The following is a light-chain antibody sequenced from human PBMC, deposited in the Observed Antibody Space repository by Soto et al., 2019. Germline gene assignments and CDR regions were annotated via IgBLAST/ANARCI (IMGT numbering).Light chain of an antibody. CDR3: QQYNNWPPLT. V-gene: IGKV3-15*01. Sequence: EIVMTQSPATLSVSPGERATLSCRASQSVNNNLAWYQQKPGQGPRLLIYGASTRAPGIPARFSGSGSGTEFTLTISSLQSEDFAVYYCQQYNNWPPLTFGQGTKLEIK. J-gene: IGKJ2*01. CDR2: GAS. CDR1: QSVNNN.